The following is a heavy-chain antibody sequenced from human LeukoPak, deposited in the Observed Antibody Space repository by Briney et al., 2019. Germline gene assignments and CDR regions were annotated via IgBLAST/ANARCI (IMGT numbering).Heavy chain of an antibody. CDR3: ARAVGRYYFDS. CDR2: IYYSGST. J-gene: IGHJ4*02. CDR1: GGSISSYY. Sequence: SETLSLTCTVSGGSISSYYWSWIRQPPGKGLEWIGYIYYSGSTNYNPSLKSRVTISADTSKNQFSLKLSSVTAADTAVYYCARAVGRYYFDSGSQETRVTVSS. V-gene: IGHV4-59*01.